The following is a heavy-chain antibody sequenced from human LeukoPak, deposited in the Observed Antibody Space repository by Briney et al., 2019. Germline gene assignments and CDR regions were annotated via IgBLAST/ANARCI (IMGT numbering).Heavy chain of an antibody. CDR3: ATREEGIWDAFDI. V-gene: IGHV3-66*01. Sequence: GGSLRLSCAASGFTVSSNYMSWVRQAPGKGLEWVSVIYSGGSTYYADSVKGRFTISRDNSKNTLHLQMNSLRAEDTAVYYCATREEGIWDAFDIWGQGTMVTVSS. CDR1: GFTVSSNY. CDR2: IYSGGST. J-gene: IGHJ3*02. D-gene: IGHD2-15*01.